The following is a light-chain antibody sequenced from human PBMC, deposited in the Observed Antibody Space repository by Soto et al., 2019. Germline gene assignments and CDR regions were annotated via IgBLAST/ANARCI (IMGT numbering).Light chain of an antibody. CDR3: QQYSYRPPWT. V-gene: IGKV3-15*01. J-gene: IGKJ1*01. CDR2: GAS. CDR1: QSVNIN. Sequence: EVVMTQSPATLSVSPGERATLSCRASQSVNINVAWYQQKTGQAPRLLIYGASTRATGIADRFSGTGSGTEFTLTISSLQSEDFAVYYCQQYSYRPPWTFGQGTKVEIK.